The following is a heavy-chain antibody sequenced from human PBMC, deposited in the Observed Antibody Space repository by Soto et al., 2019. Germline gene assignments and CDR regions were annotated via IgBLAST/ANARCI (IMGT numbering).Heavy chain of an antibody. Sequence: QLQLQESGPGLVKPSETLSLTCTVSGGSISSSSYYWGWIRQPPGKGLEWIGSIYYSGSTYYNPSLKSRVTISVDTSKNQFSLKLSSVTAADTAVYYCARLNRNDLRFDYWGQGTLVTVSS. D-gene: IGHD1-1*01. CDR3: ARLNRNDLRFDY. V-gene: IGHV4-39*01. J-gene: IGHJ4*02. CDR2: IYYSGST. CDR1: GGSISSSSYY.